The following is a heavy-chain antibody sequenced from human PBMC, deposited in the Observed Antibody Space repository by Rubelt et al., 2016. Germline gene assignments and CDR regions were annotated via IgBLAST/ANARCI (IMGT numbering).Heavy chain of an antibody. V-gene: IGHV4-34*01. CDR2: INHSGST. CDR3: ARRSNDYGDYACDY. J-gene: IGHJ4*02. Sequence: QVQLQQWGAGLLKPSETLSLTCAVYGGSFSGYYWCWIRQPPGKGLEWIGEINHSGSTNYNPSRKRRVTISVDTSKNQFSLKLSSVTAADTAVYYCARRSNDYGDYACDYWGQGTLVTVSS. D-gene: IGHD4-17*01. CDR1: GGSFSGYY.